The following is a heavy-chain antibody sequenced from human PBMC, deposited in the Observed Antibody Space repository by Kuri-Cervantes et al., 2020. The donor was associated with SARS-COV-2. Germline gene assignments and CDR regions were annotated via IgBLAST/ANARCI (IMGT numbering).Heavy chain of an antibody. CDR2: IRYDGSET. CDR1: GFTFSNYG. D-gene: IGHD3-9*01. Sequence: GGSLRLSCVASGFTFSNYGMHWVRQAPGKGLEWVAYIRYDGSETYYADSVKGRFTISRDNAKNSLYLQMNSLRAEDTAVYYCARDLLRQFDWLSSDAFDIWGQGTMVTVSS. CDR3: ARDLLRQFDWLSSDAFDI. V-gene: IGHV3-30*02. J-gene: IGHJ3*02.